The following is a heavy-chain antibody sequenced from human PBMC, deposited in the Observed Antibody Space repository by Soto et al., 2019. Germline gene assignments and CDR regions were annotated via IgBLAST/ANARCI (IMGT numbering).Heavy chain of an antibody. Sequence: QVQLVQSGAEVKKPGASVKVSCKASGYTFTSYGISWVRQAPGQGLEWMGWTSAYNGNTNYAQKLQGRVTMTTDTSTSTAYMELRSLRSDHTAVYYCARRQWLVGGYYYGMDVWGQGTTVTVSS. CDR1: GYTFTSYG. CDR2: TSAYNGNT. CDR3: ARRQWLVGGYYYGMDV. V-gene: IGHV1-18*01. D-gene: IGHD6-19*01. J-gene: IGHJ6*02.